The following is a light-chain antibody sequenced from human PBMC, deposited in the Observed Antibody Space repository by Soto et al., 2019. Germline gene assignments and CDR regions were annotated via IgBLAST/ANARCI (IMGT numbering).Light chain of an antibody. CDR2: AAS. V-gene: IGKV1-8*01. J-gene: IGKJ1*01. CDR1: RGISSY. CDR3: QQYYSYPPT. Sequence: AIRMTQSPSSLSASTGDRVTITCRASRGISSYLAWYQQKPGKAPKLLIYAASTLQSGVPSRFSGSGSGTDFTLTISCLQSEDFATYYCQQYYSYPPTFGQGTKVDIK.